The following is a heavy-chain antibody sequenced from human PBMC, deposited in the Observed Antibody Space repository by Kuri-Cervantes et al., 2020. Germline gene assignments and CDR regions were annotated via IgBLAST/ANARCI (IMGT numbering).Heavy chain of an antibody. CDR1: GFTFSSYA. Sequence: GESLKISCAASGFTFSSYAMSWVRQAPGKGLEWVSVISYSGDNTYYAESVKGRFTISRDNSKNTLYLQMHSLRAEDTAVYYCARDLSGIAAAGTYFQHWGQGTLVTVSS. J-gene: IGHJ1*01. D-gene: IGHD6-13*01. CDR3: ARDLSGIAAAGTYFQH. V-gene: IGHV3-23*01. CDR2: ISYSGDNT.